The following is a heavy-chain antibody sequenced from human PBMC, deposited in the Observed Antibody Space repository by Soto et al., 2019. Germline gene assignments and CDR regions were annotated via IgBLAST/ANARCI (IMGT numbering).Heavy chain of an antibody. V-gene: IGHV3-21*06. J-gene: IGHJ6*02. Sequence: PGGSLRLSCAASGFMFPKYTMNWVRQAPGKGLEWVSSISSTSTDIDDADSVKGRFTISRDNAKNLLFLQMDSLRVEDTAVYYCARARSEHYAMDVWGQGTTVTVSS. CDR3: ARARSEHYAMDV. CDR1: GFMFPKYT. CDR2: ISSTSTDI.